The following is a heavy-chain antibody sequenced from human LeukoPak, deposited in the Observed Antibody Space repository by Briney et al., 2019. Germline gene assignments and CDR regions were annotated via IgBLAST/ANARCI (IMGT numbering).Heavy chain of an antibody. Sequence: SVKVSCKASGGTFSSYAISWVRQAPGQGLEWMGGIIPIFGTANYAQKFQGRVTITADESTSTAYMGLSSLRSEDTAVYYCARGRMAGTYVFDYWGQGTLVTVSS. CDR1: GGTFSSYA. CDR2: IIPIFGTA. D-gene: IGHD6-19*01. V-gene: IGHV1-69*13. CDR3: ARGRMAGTYVFDY. J-gene: IGHJ4*02.